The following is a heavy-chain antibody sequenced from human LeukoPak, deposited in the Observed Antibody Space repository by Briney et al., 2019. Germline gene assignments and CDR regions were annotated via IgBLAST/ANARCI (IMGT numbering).Heavy chain of an antibody. D-gene: IGHD3-22*01. CDR1: GGSFSGYY. J-gene: IGHJ4*02. CDR3: ARGDSSGYYYAD. CDR2: INHSGST. V-gene: IGHV4-34*01. Sequence: PSETLSLTCAVYGGSFSGYYWSWIRQPPGEGLEWIGEINHSGSTNYNPSLKSRVTISVDTSKNQFSLKLSSVTAADTAVYYCARGDSSGYYYADWGQGTLVTVSS.